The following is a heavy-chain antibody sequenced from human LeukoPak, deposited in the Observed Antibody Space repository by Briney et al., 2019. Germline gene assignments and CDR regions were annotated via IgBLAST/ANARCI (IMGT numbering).Heavy chain of an antibody. CDR2: ISWNSGSI. D-gene: IGHD2-21*02. CDR1: GFMFADYG. CDR3: AKALVVVTARDAFDI. Sequence: GRSLRLSCAASGFMFADYGMHWVRQAPGKGLEWVSGISWNSGSIGYGDSVKGRFTISRDNAKNSLYLQMNSLRAEDTALYYCAKALVVVTARDAFDIWGQGTMVTVSS. J-gene: IGHJ3*02. V-gene: IGHV3-9*01.